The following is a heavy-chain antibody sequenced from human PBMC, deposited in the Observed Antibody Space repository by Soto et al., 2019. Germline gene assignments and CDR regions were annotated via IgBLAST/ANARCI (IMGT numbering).Heavy chain of an antibody. CDR2: INTYNGNT. CDR1: GYTFTRYG. D-gene: IGHD3-16*01. CDR3: AMVDVYVTPSPQDV. J-gene: IGHJ6*02. V-gene: IGHV1-18*01. Sequence: QVQLVQSGAEVKNPGASVKVSCKASGYTFTRYGIGWARQAPGQGLEWMGWINTYNGNTNYAQNVQGRVILITDTSTSTAYMELRSLRSNDTAIYYCAMVDVYVTPSPQDVWGLGTTVIVSS.